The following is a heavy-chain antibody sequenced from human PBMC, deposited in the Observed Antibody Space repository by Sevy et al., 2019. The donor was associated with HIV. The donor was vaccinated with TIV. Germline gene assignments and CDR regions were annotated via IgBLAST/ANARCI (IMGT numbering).Heavy chain of an antibody. CDR3: AKGHFVTGAGYFDY. CDR1: GFTFDDYA. D-gene: IGHD7-27*01. Sequence: GGSLRLSCAASGFTFDDYAMHWVRQAPGKGLEWVSGISWNSGSIGYADSVKGRFTISRDNAKNSLYLQMNSLRAEDTALYYCAKGHFVTGAGYFDYWGQGTLVTVSS. CDR2: ISWNSGSI. J-gene: IGHJ4*02. V-gene: IGHV3-9*01.